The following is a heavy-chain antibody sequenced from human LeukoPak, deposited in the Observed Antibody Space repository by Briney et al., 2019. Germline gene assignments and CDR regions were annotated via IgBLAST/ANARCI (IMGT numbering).Heavy chain of an antibody. V-gene: IGHV3-64*01. CDR2: ISPNGDST. J-gene: IGHJ5*02. Sequence: GGSLRLSCAASGFTFSFYTMHWVRQAPGKGLESVSAISPNGDSTYYVNFVKDRFTISRDNSKNTLYLQMGSLRVEDMAVYYCAREVDGGFDPWGQGAPVTVSS. D-gene: IGHD3-16*01. CDR3: AREVDGGFDP. CDR1: GFTFSFYT.